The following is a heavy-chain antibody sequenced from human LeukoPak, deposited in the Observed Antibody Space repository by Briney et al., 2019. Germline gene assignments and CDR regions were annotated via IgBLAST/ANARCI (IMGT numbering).Heavy chain of an antibody. Sequence: GGSLKLSCAASGFTFTASAMHWVRQASGRGLEWVGRIRSKANSYATAYAASVKGRFTTSRDDSKNTAYLQMNSLKTEDTAVYYCTSPLGNDAFDIWGQGTMVTVSS. CDR3: TSPLGNDAFDI. J-gene: IGHJ3*02. CDR1: GFTFTASA. V-gene: IGHV3-73*01. D-gene: IGHD7-27*01. CDR2: IRSKANSYAT.